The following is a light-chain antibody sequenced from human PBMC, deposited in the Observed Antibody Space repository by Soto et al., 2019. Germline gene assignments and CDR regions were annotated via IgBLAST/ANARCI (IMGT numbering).Light chain of an antibody. J-gene: IGKJ1*01. CDR1: QSVSSDS. CDR2: DAS. V-gene: IGKV3-20*01. CDR3: QQYGSAPRT. Sequence: EIVLTQSPGTLSLSPGERAILPCRASQSVSSDSLAWYRQKPGQAPRLLVYDASSRATGIPDRFSGSGSGTDFTLTISRLEPEDFAVYYCQQYGSAPRTFGQGTKVEIK.